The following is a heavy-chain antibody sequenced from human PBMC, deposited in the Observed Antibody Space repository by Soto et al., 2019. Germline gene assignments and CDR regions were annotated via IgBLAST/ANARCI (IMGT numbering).Heavy chain of an antibody. J-gene: IGHJ4*02. CDR3: AKDNIAARPGYFDY. D-gene: IGHD6-6*01. CDR1: GFTFSSYA. Sequence: GCCLRLACAASGFTFSSYAMSWVRQAPGKGLEWVSGISASGGTTYNADSVKGRFTISRDNSKNTLSLQMNSLRAEDTALYYCAKDNIAARPGYFDYWGQGSLVTVSS. V-gene: IGHV3-23*01. CDR2: ISASGGTT.